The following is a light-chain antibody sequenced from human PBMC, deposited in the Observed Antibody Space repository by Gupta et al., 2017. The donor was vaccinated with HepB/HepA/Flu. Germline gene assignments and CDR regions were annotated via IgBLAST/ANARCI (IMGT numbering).Light chain of an antibody. CDR1: QSVDSY. CDR2: DAS. V-gene: IGKV3-11*01. CDR3: QHRRNWPLT. J-gene: IGKJ4*01. Sequence: IVFTQSPATLSLSPGDRATLSCRASQSVDSYLAWYQQRPGQAPRLLIYDASNRATGIPARFSGSGSGTDFTLTISSLEPEDFTVYYCQHRRNWPLTFGGGTKLEIK.